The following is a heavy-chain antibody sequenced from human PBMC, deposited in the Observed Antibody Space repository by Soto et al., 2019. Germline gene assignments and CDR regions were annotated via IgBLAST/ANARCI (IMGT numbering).Heavy chain of an antibody. CDR2: IYHSGST. CDR3: ARAIGYNWNDDLDP. CDR1: GGSISSSNW. D-gene: IGHD1-20*01. V-gene: IGHV4-4*02. J-gene: IGHJ5*02. Sequence: QVQLQESGPGLVKPSGTLSLTCAVSGGSISSSNWWSWVRQPPGKGLEWIGEIYHSGSTNYNPSLKSRATISVATSKNQFSLTLSSVTAADTAVYYCARAIGYNWNDDLDPWGQGTLVTVSS.